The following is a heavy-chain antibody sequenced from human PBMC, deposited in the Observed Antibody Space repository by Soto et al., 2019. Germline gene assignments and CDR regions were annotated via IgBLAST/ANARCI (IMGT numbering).Heavy chain of an antibody. CDR1: GFTFSSYW. Sequence: EVQLVESGGNLVQPGGSLRLSCAASGFTFSSYWMSWVRQAPEKGLEWVANIKQDGSEKYYVDSVKGRFTISRDNAQNSLFLQMNSLRAADTAVYYCARVPTVTTLGYLDLWGRGTLVTVSS. CDR3: ARVPTVTTLGYLDL. V-gene: IGHV3-7*01. D-gene: IGHD4-17*01. J-gene: IGHJ2*01. CDR2: IKQDGSEK.